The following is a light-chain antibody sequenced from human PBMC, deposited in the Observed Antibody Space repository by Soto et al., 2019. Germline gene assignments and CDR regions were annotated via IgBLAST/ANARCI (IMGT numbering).Light chain of an antibody. CDR1: SIDVGYFDY. CDR3: CSYAGSNYV. J-gene: IGLJ1*01. V-gene: IGLV2-14*03. Sequence: QSVLAQPASVSGSPGQSITISCTGTSIDVGYFDYVSWYQQHPGKAPKLMIFDVSDRSSGVSDRFSGSKSGNTASLTISGLQAEDEADYYCCSYAGSNYVFGTGTKVTVL. CDR2: DVS.